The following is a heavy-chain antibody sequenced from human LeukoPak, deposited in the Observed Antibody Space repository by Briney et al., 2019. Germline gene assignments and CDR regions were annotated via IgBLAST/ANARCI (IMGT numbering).Heavy chain of an antibody. D-gene: IGHD2-15*01. Sequence: GGSLRLSCAASGFTFSSYWMSWLRQAPGKGLKGVANIKQDGSERYYVDSVKGRFTISRDNAKNSVYLQMNSLRVEDTAVYYCAREFHCSGGTCYIDYYYYAMDVWGKGTAVTVSS. CDR1: GFTFSSYW. CDR3: AREFHCSGGTCYIDYYYYAMDV. V-gene: IGHV3-7*03. CDR2: IKQDGSER. J-gene: IGHJ6*04.